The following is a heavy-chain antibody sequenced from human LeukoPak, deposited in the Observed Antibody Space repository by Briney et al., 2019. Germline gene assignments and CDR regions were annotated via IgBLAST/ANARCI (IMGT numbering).Heavy chain of an antibody. D-gene: IGHD5-18*01. CDR3: ARSLSVDTAMVNFDY. Sequence: GRSLRLSCAASGFTFSRYSVNWVRQAPGRGLECVSSITSSSSYIYYADSVKGRFTISRDNAKNSLYLQMNSLRVEDTAVYYCARSLSVDTAMVNFDYWGQGALVTVSS. J-gene: IGHJ4*02. V-gene: IGHV3-21*01. CDR2: ITSSSSYI. CDR1: GFTFSRYS.